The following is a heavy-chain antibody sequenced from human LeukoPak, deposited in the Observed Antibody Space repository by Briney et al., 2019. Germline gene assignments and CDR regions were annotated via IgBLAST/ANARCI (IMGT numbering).Heavy chain of an antibody. J-gene: IGHJ6*02. V-gene: IGHV3-30*18. CDR2: ISYDGSNK. Sequence: GGSLRLSCAASGFTIMNSAMNWVRQAPGKGLEWVAVISYDGSNKYYADSVKGRFTISRDNSKNTLYLQMNSLRAEDTAVYYCAKDRDCSSTSCGMDVWGQGTTVTVSS. CDR3: AKDRDCSSTSCGMDV. D-gene: IGHD2-2*01. CDR1: GFTIMNSA.